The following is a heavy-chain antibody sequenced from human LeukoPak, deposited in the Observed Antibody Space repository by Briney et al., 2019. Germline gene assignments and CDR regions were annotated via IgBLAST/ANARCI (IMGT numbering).Heavy chain of an antibody. CDR2: IYSGGYT. CDR3: ARTAAGTFFDY. D-gene: IGHD6-13*01. J-gene: IGHJ4*02. V-gene: IGHV3-53*01. Sequence: GGSLRLSCAASGFTFSSYSMYWVRQAPGKGLEWVSIIYSGGYTFYADSVKGRFTISRDNSKNTLYLQMNSLRAEDTAVYYCARTAAGTFFDYWGQGTLVTVSS. CDR1: GFTFSSYS.